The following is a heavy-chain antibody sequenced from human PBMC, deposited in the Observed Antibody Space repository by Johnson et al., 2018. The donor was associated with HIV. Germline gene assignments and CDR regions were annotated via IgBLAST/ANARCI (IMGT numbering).Heavy chain of an antibody. CDR2: ITYDGRNK. CDR1: GFTFSSYA. J-gene: IGHJ3*02. CDR3: VRDQGSGWPTNAFDI. V-gene: IGHV3-30*04. Sequence: QVQLVESGGGVVQPGRSLRLSCAASGFTFSSYAMHWVRQAPGKGLEWVAVITYDGRNKYYADSVKGRFIIFRDNSKNLTNLQMNGLSYEDTADYYCVRDQGSGWPTNAFDIWGRGTRVTVSS. D-gene: IGHD6-19*01.